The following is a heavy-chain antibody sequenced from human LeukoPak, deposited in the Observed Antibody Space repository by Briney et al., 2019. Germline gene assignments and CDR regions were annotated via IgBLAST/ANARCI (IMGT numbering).Heavy chain of an antibody. CDR1: GYTFTGYY. CDR2: INPNSGGT. V-gene: IGHV1-2*02. J-gene: IGHJ4*02. D-gene: IGHD3-10*01. CDR3: ARDASLGVKFGESAEYYFDY. Sequence: GASVKVSCKASGYTFTGYYIYWVRQAPGQGLEWMGWINPNSGGTNYAQKFQGRVTMTRDTSISTAYMELSRLRSDDTAVYFCARDASLGVKFGESAEYYFDYWGQGTLVTVSS.